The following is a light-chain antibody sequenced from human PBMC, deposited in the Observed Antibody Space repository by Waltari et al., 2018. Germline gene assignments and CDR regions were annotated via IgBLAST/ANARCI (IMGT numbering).Light chain of an antibody. Sequence: QSALTQPRSVSGSPGQSVAFSCTGTSSDVGGYNYVSWYQQHPGKAPKLMLFDVTNRPSGVPDRFSGSKSGSTASLTISGLQAEDEADYYCCSYAGRYTSVVFGGGTKLTVL. CDR1: SSDVGGYNY. CDR3: CSYAGRYTSVV. V-gene: IGLV2-11*01. CDR2: DVT. J-gene: IGLJ2*01.